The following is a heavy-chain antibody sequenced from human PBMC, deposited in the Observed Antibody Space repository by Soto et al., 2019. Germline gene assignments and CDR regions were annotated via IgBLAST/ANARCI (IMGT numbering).Heavy chain of an antibody. Sequence: ASVKVSCKASGYTFTSYDINWVRQATGQGLEWMGRMNPNSGNTGYAQKFQGRVTMTRNTSISTAYMELSSLRSEDTAVYYCARGPSATYYDFWSGYFSPREDGYWGQGTLVTVSS. CDR3: ARGPSATYYDFWSGYFSPREDGY. V-gene: IGHV1-8*01. J-gene: IGHJ4*02. CDR1: GYTFTSYD. D-gene: IGHD3-3*01. CDR2: MNPNSGNT.